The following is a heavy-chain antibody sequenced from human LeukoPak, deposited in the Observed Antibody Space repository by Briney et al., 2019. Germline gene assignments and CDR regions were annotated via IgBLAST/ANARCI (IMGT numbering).Heavy chain of an antibody. J-gene: IGHJ3*02. D-gene: IGHD6-6*01. V-gene: IGHV1-18*01. Sequence: ASVKVPCKASGYTFSVYGITWVRQAPGQGLEWMGWITAYNSNTNYAQKLQGRVTMTTDTSTSTAYMELRSLRSDDTAVYYCAMYSSSYDAFDIWGQGTMVTVSS. CDR2: ITAYNSNT. CDR3: AMYSSSYDAFDI. CDR1: GYTFSVYG.